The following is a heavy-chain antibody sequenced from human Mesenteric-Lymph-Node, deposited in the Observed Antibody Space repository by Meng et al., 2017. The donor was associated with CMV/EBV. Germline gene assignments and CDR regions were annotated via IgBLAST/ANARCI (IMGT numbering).Heavy chain of an antibody. J-gene: IGHJ6*02. Sequence: GESLKISCAASGFTVSTNYMSWVRQAPGKGLEWVSSISSSSSYIYYADSVKGRFTISRDNAKNTLYLQMNSLRAEDTAVYYCARDNYDIWSGFYGMDVWGQGTTVTVSS. CDR2: ISSSSSYI. D-gene: IGHD3-3*01. V-gene: IGHV3-21*01. CDR1: GFTVSTNY. CDR3: ARDNYDIWSGFYGMDV.